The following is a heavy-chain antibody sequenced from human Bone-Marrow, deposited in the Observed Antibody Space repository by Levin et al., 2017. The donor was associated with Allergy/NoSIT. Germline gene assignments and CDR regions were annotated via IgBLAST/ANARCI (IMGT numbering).Heavy chain of an antibody. CDR3: ATHASDI. V-gene: IGHV1-18*01. J-gene: IGHJ3*02. Sequence: ASVKVSCKASGYTFASFGISWVRQAPGQGLVWMGWISAYKRNTNYAQKFQDRVTMTTDTSTSTAYMELRSLRSDDTAVYYCATHASDIWGQGTMVTVSS. CDR1: GYTFASFG. CDR2: ISAYKRNT.